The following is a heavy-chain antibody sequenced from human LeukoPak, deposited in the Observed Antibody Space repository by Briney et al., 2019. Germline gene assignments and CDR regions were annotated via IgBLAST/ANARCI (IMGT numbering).Heavy chain of an antibody. V-gene: IGHV3-7*01. D-gene: IGHD3-10*01. CDR1: GFTFSRYW. Sequence: GGSLRLSCAASGFTFSRYWMSWVRQAPGKGLEWVANIDQDGSGKYYVDSVKGRFTISRDNAKKSLYLQMNSLRAEDTAVYYCARTPGEYYYGSGSYNYWGQGTLVTVSS. J-gene: IGHJ4*02. CDR2: IDQDGSGK. CDR3: ARTPGEYYYGSGSYNY.